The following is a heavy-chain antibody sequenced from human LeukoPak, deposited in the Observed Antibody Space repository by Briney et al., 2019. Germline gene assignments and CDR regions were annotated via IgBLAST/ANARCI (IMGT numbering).Heavy chain of an antibody. V-gene: IGHV5-51*01. D-gene: IGHD6-13*01. CDR3: ARQGDSSWLNKFDY. CDR1: GYSFTSYW. Sequence: GESLKISCEGSGYSFTSYWIGWVRQMPGKGLEWMGIIYPGDSDTRYSPSFQGQVTISAGKSTSTAYLQWSSLKASDTAVYFCARQGDSSWLNKFDYWGQGTLVTVSS. J-gene: IGHJ4*02. CDR2: IYPGDSDT.